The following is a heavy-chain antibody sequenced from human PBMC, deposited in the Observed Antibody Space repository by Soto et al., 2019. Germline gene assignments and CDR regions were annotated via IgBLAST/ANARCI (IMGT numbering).Heavy chain of an antibody. Sequence: GGSLRLSCAASGFTFSSYSMNWVRQAPGKGLEWVSSISSSSSYIYYADSVKGRFTISRDNAKNSLYLQMNSLRAEDTAVYYCGGHIVATIADPFDIWGQGTMVTVSS. D-gene: IGHD5-12*01. J-gene: IGHJ3*02. CDR3: GGHIVATIADPFDI. V-gene: IGHV3-21*01. CDR2: ISSSSSYI. CDR1: GFTFSSYS.